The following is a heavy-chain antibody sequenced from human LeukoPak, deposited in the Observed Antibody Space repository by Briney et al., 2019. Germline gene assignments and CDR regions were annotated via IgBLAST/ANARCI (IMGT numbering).Heavy chain of an antibody. V-gene: IGHV3-30*03. CDR1: GFTFSSYG. J-gene: IGHJ5*02. CDR3: ATSPTFDP. Sequence: PGGSLRLSCAASGFTFSSYGMHWVRQAPGQGLEWVAVISYDGSNKYYADSVKGRFTISRDNSKNTLYLQMNSLRAEDTAVYYCATSPTFDPWGQGTLVTVSS. CDR2: ISYDGSNK.